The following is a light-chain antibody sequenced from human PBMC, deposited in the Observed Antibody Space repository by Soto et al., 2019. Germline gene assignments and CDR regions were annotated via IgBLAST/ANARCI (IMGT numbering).Light chain of an antibody. J-gene: IGKJ1*01. Sequence: EIVMTQSPATLSVSPGERATLSCRASQSVSSNLAWYQQKPGQAPRLLIYGASTRATGIPARFSGSGSGTDFTLTITRLEPEDFAVYFCQQYDSSPWTFGQGTKV. CDR2: GAS. CDR3: QQYDSSPWT. V-gene: IGKV3-15*01. CDR1: QSVSSN.